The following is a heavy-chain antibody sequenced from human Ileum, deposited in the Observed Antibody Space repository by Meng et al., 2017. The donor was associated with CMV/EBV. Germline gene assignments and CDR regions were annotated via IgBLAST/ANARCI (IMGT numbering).Heavy chain of an antibody. J-gene: IGHJ4*02. CDR3: ARGSDDFDY. CDR1: GFTFSSYW. CDR2: INSDRSIT. D-gene: IGHD6-6*01. Sequence: GESLKISCAASGFTFSSYWMHWVRQAPGKGLVWVSRINSDRSITDYADSVKGRFTISRDNAKNTLYLQMNSLRAEDTAVYYCARGSDDFDYWGQGTLVTVSS. V-gene: IGHV3-74*01.